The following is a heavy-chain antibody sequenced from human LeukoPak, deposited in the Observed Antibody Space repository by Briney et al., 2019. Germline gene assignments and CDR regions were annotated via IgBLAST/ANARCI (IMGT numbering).Heavy chain of an antibody. V-gene: IGHV3-21*01. J-gene: IGHJ5*02. CDR1: GFTFSSYT. D-gene: IGHD6-13*01. CDR3: AAQPEIAAAGPP. CDR2: ITSSSSYI. Sequence: GGSLRLSCAASGFTFSSYTMNWVRQAPGKGLEWVSSITSSSSYIYYADSVKGRFTISRDNAKNSLYLQMNSLRAEDTAVYYCAAQPEIAAAGPPWGQGTLVTVSS.